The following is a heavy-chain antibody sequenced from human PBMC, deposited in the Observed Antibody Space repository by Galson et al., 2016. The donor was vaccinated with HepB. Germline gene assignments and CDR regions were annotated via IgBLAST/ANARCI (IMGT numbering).Heavy chain of an antibody. CDR1: GASITTYY. V-gene: IGHV4-4*07. CDR3: ARQGWTTFDY. D-gene: IGHD2/OR15-2a*01. CDR2: MHSSGTN. Sequence: SETLSLTCTVSGASITTYYWSWIRQSAGKGLEWIARMHSSGTNNYNPSLKGRVTMSMDTSKNQFSLNVTSLTAADTAVYFCARQGWTTFDYWGQGTLVSLSS. J-gene: IGHJ4*02.